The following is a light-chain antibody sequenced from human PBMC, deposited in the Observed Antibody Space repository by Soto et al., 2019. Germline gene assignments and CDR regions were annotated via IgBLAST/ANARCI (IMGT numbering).Light chain of an antibody. CDR2: GAS. J-gene: IGKJ4*01. CDR1: QSIFSSY. CDR3: QQYSLSPLT. V-gene: IGKV3-20*01. Sequence: EIVLTQSPGTLSLSPGESATLSCRASQSIFSSYLAWYQQKPGQAPRLLIYGASSRATGIPDRFSGDGSGTDFTLKLNRLEPEDFAVYYCQQYSLSPLTFGGGTKVEIK.